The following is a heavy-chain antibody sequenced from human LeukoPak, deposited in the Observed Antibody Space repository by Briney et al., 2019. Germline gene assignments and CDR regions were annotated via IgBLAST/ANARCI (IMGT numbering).Heavy chain of an antibody. CDR2: INHSGST. J-gene: IGHJ4*02. CDR3: ARVRSGCSGYFDY. CDR1: GGSFSGYY. D-gene: IGHD3-22*01. Sequence: SETLSLTCAVYGGSFSGYYWSWIRQPPGKGLEWIGEINHSGSTNYNPSLKSRVTISVDTSKNQFSLKLSSVTAADTAVYYCARVRSGCSGYFDYWGQGTLVTVS. V-gene: IGHV4-34*01.